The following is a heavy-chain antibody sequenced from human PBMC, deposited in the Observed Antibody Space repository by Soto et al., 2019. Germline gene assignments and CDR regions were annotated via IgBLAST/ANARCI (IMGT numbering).Heavy chain of an antibody. J-gene: IGHJ4*02. CDR2: ISPSGSYM. D-gene: IGHD3-3*01. V-gene: IGHV3-21*01. CDR1: GFIFNTYS. CDR3: ARFGLVTFDC. Sequence: EMQLVESGGGLVKPGGSLRLSCAASGFIFNTYSMDWVRQAPGKGLEWVASISPSGSYMYYGDSLKGRFTVSRDNAKNSLYLQMDSVGADDTAIYYCARFGLVTFDCWGQGTLVTVSS.